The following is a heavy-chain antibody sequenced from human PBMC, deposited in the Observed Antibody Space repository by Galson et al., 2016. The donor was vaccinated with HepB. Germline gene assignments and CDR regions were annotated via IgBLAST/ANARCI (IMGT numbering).Heavy chain of an antibody. V-gene: IGHV3-30*04. D-gene: IGHD4-17*01. CDR1: GFDFSHYA. Sequence: SLRLSCAASGFDFSHYAMHWVRQAPGKGLEWVTVTSYDGGENSYTDSVKGRFTVARDNSRNTLYLQRSSLRADDTAVYFCARQLDDYADYASFYYYAMDVWGQGTTVTVSS. CDR3: ARQLDDYADYASFYYYAMDV. J-gene: IGHJ6*02. CDR2: TSYDGGEN.